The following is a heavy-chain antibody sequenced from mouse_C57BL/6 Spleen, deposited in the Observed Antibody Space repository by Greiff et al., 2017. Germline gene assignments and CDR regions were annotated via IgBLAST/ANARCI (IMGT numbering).Heavy chain of an antibody. CDR1: GYTFTRYW. V-gene: IGHV1-55*01. J-gene: IGHJ4*01. CDR2: IYPGSGST. Sequence: QVQLQQPGAELVKPGASVKMSCKASGYTFTRYWITWVKQRPGQGLEWIGDIYPGSGSTNYNEKFKSKATLTVDTSSSTAYMQLSSLTSEDSSVYYCARWGRKAMDYWGQGTTVTVSS. CDR3: ARWGRKAMDY.